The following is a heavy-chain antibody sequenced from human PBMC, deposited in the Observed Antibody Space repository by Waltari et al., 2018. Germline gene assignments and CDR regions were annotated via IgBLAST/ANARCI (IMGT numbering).Heavy chain of an antibody. CDR2: ISSSGNA. J-gene: IGHJ6*02. Sequence: QVQLQESGPGLVKPSQTLSLTCTVSGGSISGASYSWSWIRQPAGKGLEWIGRISSSGNATDNPSLNSRVTISVDTSKRQFSLRLSSVTAADTALYFCARLERGTYFHGTDVWGQGTTVTVSS. CDR3: ARLERGTYFHGTDV. V-gene: IGHV4-61*02. D-gene: IGHD1-1*01. CDR1: GGSISGASYS.